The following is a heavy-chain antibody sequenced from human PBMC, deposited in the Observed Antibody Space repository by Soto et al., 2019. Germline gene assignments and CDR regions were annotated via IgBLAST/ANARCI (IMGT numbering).Heavy chain of an antibody. CDR1: GFSLSTSGMC. CDR3: ARLIAAAGRALSRYYYGMDV. J-gene: IGHJ6*02. Sequence: SVPTRVNPTQTLTLTCTFSGFSLSTSGMCVSWIRQPPGKSLEWLALIDWDDDKYYSTSLKTRLTISKDTSKNQVVLTMTNMDPVDTATYYCARLIAAAGRALSRYYYGMDVWGQGTTVTVSS. CDR2: IDWDDDK. D-gene: IGHD6-13*01. V-gene: IGHV2-70*01.